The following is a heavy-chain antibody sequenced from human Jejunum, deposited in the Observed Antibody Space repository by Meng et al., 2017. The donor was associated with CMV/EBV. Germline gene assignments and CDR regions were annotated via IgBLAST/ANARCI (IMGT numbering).Heavy chain of an antibody. Sequence: FAASGFTFSRFALSWVRQAPGKGLEWVSTISGSGGTTYYADSVKGRFTISRDNSKDTLYLQMNSLRAEDTAVYYCAKEDYSNDFDYWGQGTLVTVSS. CDR1: GFTFSRFA. D-gene: IGHD4-11*01. CDR3: AKEDYSNDFDY. CDR2: ISGSGGTT. V-gene: IGHV3-23*01. J-gene: IGHJ4*02.